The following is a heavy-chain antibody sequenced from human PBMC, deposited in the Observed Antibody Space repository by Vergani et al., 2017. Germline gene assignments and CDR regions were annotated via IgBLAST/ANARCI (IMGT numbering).Heavy chain of an antibody. Sequence: QLPLQESGPGLVKPSETLSLPFTVPGGSIPSSSYYWGWIRQPPGKGLEWIGNIYHSGGAYYNPSLTGRVTISVDTSKNQFSLEVTSVTAADTAVYYCARFAPLWSGNYRKNAFDIWGQGTMVTVSS. V-gene: IGHV4-39*01. D-gene: IGHD3-3*01. CDR2: IYHSGGA. CDR3: ARFAPLWSGNYRKNAFDI. CDR1: GGSIPSSSYY. J-gene: IGHJ3*02.